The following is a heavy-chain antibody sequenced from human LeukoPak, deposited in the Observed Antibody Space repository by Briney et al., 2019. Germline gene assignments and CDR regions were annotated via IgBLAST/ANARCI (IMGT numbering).Heavy chain of an antibody. Sequence: ASVKVSCKASGYTFTGYNMHWVRQAPGQGLEWMGWINPNSGDTNYAQKFQGRVTMTGDASISTAYMELSRLRSDDTAVYYCARVAGSYKYSFDYWGQGTLVAVSS. D-gene: IGHD1-26*01. CDR3: ARVAGSYKYSFDY. CDR2: INPNSGDT. V-gene: IGHV1-2*02. J-gene: IGHJ4*02. CDR1: GYTFTGYN.